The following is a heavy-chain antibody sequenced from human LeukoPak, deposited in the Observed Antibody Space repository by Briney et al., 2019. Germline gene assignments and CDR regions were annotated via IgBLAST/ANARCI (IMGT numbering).Heavy chain of an antibody. D-gene: IGHD3-3*01. J-gene: IGHJ5*02. Sequence: ASVKVSCKASGYTFTSYAMNWVRQAPGQGLEWMGWINTNTGNPTYAQGFTGRFVFSLDTSVSTAYLQISSLKAEDTAAYYCARDPHNPQITIFGVVPDNWFDPWGQGTLVTVSS. CDR2: INTNTGNP. CDR1: GYTFTSYA. V-gene: IGHV7-4-1*02. CDR3: ARDPHNPQITIFGVVPDNWFDP.